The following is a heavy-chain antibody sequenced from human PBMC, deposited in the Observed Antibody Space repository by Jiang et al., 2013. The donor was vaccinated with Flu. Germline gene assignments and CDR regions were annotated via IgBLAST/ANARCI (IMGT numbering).Heavy chain of an antibody. J-gene: IGHJ3*02. CDR1: GYTFTNYY. V-gene: IGHV1-46*01. D-gene: IGHD6-19*01. Sequence: SGAEVKKPGASVRVSCKASGYTFTNYYIHWLRQAPGQGLELMGIINPDVGSTDYAQKFQGRVTMTRDTSTSTVYMELSNLRSEDTAVYYCARRAGVNAFDIWGQGTMVTVSS. CDR2: INPDVGST. CDR3: ARRAGVNAFDI.